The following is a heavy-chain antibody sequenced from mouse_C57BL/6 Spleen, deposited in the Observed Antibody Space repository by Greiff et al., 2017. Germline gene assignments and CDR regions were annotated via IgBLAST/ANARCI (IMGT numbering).Heavy chain of an antibody. J-gene: IGHJ3*01. CDR1: GYTFTSYW. CDR2: IHPNSGST. CDR3: AREGDSSGYAGAY. V-gene: IGHV1-64*01. D-gene: IGHD3-2*02. Sequence: VQLQQPGAELVKPGASVKLSCKASGYTFTSYWMHWVKQRPGQGLEWIGMIHPNSGSTNYNEKFKSKATLAVDKASSTAYMQLSSLTSEDSAVYYCAREGDSSGYAGAYWGQGTLVTVSA.